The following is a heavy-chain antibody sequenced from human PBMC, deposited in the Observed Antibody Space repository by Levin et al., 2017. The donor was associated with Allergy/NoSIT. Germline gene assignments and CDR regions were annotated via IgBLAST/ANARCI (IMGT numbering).Heavy chain of an antibody. CDR2: ISGTADRT. V-gene: IGHV3-23*01. D-gene: IGHD3-10*01. Sequence: PGGSLRLSCAASGFTFSRYAMSWVRQAPGKGLEWVSDISGTADRTYYADYVKGRFTISRDNSKNTVFLQMNSLRVDDTAVYYCTNGIGNYKDYWGQGTLVTVSS. J-gene: IGHJ4*02. CDR3: TNGIGNYKDY. CDR1: GFTFSRYA.